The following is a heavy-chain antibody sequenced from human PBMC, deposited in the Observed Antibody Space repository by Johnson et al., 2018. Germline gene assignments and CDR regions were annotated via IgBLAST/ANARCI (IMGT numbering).Heavy chain of an antibody. CDR2: ISSSRSTI. J-gene: IGHJ6*02. Sequence: VQLVESGGGLVQPGGSLRLSCAASGFTFSSYSMNWVRQDPGKGLEWVSYISSSRSTIYYADAVKGRFTISRDNAKNSLYLQLNSLRDEDTAVYYCARQDSGSYYDYYGMDVWGQGATVTVSS. V-gene: IGHV3-48*02. CDR3: ARQDSGSYYDYYGMDV. CDR1: GFTFSSYS. D-gene: IGHD1-26*01.